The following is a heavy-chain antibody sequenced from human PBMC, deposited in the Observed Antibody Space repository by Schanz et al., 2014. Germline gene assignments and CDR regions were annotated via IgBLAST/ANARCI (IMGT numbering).Heavy chain of an antibody. J-gene: IGHJ4*02. CDR1: GFNLGINW. CDR3: ARGRSLGWCDY. D-gene: IGHD2-21*01. CDR2: ISRSSSSI. V-gene: IGHV3-21*01. Sequence: EEQLVESGGGFVQPGGSLRLSCVASGFNLGINWMHWIRQAPGKGLVWVSSISRSSSSIYYADSVKGRFTISRDNAKNSLYLQMHSLRAEDTAVYYCARGRSLGWCDYWGQGTLVTVSS.